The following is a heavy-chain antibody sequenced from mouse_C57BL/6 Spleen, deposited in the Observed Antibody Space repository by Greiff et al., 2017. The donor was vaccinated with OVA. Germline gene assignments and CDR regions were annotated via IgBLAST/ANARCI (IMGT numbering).Heavy chain of an antibody. CDR3: ARSKDSHYAMDY. CDR2: IDPSDSET. J-gene: IGHJ4*01. V-gene: IGHV1-52*01. Sequence: QVQLQQSGAELVRPGSSVKLSCKASGYTFTSYWMHWVKQRPIQGLEWIGNIDPSDSETHYNQKFKDKATLTVDKSSSTAYMQLSSLTSEDSAVYYCARSKDSHYAMDYWGQGTSVTVSS. D-gene: IGHD6-1*01. CDR1: GYTFTSYW.